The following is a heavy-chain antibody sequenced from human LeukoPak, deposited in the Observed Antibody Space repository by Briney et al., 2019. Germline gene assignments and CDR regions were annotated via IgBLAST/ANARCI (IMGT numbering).Heavy chain of an antibody. CDR1: GYTFTSYG. D-gene: IGHD1-26*01. Sequence: ASVKVSCKASGYTFTSYGINWVRQATGQGLEWMGWMNPNSGNTGYAQKFQGRVTITRNTSISTAYMELSSLRSEDTAVYYCARGRAKRGSYSRFDYWGQGTLVTVSS. CDR2: MNPNSGNT. V-gene: IGHV1-8*03. CDR3: ARGRAKRGSYSRFDY. J-gene: IGHJ4*02.